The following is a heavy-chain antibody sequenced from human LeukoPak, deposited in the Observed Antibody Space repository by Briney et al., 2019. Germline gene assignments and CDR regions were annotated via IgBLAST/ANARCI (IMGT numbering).Heavy chain of an antibody. J-gene: IGHJ4*02. CDR1: RGSIRNYY. D-gene: IGHD4-17*01. CDR2: IYYSGST. Sequence: SETVSLTCTVSRGSIRNYYWSWMRPSPGRGLKWIGYIYYSGSTNYNPSLRSRVSISVDTSKNQFSLKLTSVTPADTAFYYCARETVIASSYDYWGQGILVTASS. V-gene: IGHV4-59*01. CDR3: ARETVIASSYDY.